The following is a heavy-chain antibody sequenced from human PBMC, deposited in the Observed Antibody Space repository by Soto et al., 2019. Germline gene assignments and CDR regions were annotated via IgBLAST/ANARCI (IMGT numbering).Heavy chain of an antibody. V-gene: IGHV3-23*01. D-gene: IGHD6-13*01. CDR1: GFTFSSYA. J-gene: IGHJ1*01. Sequence: VQLLESGGGLVQPGGSLRLSCAASGFTFSSYAMSWVRQAPGKGLEWVSAISGSGGSTYYADSVKGRFTISRDNSKNTLYLQMNSLRAEDTAVYYCAKGGGVGSSWQTREYFQHWGQGTLVTVSS. CDR3: AKGGGVGSSWQTREYFQH. CDR2: ISGSGGST.